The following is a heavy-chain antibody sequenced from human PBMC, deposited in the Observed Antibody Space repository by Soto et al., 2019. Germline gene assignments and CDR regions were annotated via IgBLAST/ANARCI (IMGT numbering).Heavy chain of an antibody. J-gene: IGHJ6*02. CDR3: ARGGPIEMATINYYYGMDV. V-gene: IGHV1-2*04. Sequence: ASVKVSCKASGYTFTGYYMHWVRQAPGQGLEWMGWINPNSGGTNYAQKFQGWVTMTRDTSISTAYMELSRLRSDDTAVYYCARGGPIEMATINYYYGMDVWGQGTTVTVSS. CDR1: GYTFTGYY. CDR2: INPNSGGT. D-gene: IGHD5-12*01.